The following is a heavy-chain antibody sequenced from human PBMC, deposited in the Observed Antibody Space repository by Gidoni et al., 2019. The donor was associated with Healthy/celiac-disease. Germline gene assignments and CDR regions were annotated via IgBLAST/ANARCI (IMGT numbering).Heavy chain of an antibody. D-gene: IGHD3-22*01. Sequence: QLQLPASGPGLAKPSGTLSLTCTVSGSPISSSSYYLRWIRQPPGKGLEWSGSIYYSGSTYYNPSLKSRVTISVETSKNQFALKLSSVTAADTAVYDCARQSRDQGPGWLTAEPIYYFDYWGQGTLVTVSS. J-gene: IGHJ4*02. CDR1: GSPISSSSYY. V-gene: IGHV4-39*01. CDR2: IYYSGST. CDR3: ARQSRDQGPGWLTAEPIYYFDY.